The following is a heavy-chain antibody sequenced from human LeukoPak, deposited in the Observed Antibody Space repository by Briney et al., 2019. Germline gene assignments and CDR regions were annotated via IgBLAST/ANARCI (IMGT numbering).Heavy chain of an antibody. D-gene: IGHD2-2*01. CDR3: ARRDCSTTNCYGGSYYFDY. Sequence: SETLSLTCTVSGGSISSSSYYWGWIRQPPGKGLEWIGSIYYSGSAYYNPSLKSRVTISVDTSNNQFSLKLSSVTAADTAVYYCARRDCSTTNCYGGSYYFDYWGQGTLVTVSS. V-gene: IGHV4-39*01. CDR1: GGSISSSSYY. CDR2: IYYSGSA. J-gene: IGHJ4*02.